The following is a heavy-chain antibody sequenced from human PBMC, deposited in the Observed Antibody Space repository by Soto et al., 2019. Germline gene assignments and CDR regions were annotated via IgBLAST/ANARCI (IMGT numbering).Heavy chain of an antibody. Sequence: PSETLSLTCSVSGGTITSGRSSWNWIRQSPGKGLEWIPYICHSGSTYYNPSLKSRVTISVDRSENQFSLKLTSVTPADTTAYPCVRESVASGPNCYDSWGPGTLGTVSS. CDR2: ICHSGST. J-gene: IGHJ5*01. CDR3: VRESVASGPNCYDS. CDR1: GGTITSGRSS. V-gene: IGHV4-30-2*06. D-gene: IGHD6-6*01.